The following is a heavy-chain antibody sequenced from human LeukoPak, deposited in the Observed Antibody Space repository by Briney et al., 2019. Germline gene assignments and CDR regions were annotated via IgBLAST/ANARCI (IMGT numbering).Heavy chain of an antibody. J-gene: IGHJ6*03. D-gene: IGHD3/OR15-3a*01. Sequence: ASVKVSCKTSGYTFTAYYMHWVRQAPGQGLEWLGWINPNSGGTNYAQRFQGRVTMTRDTSISTAYMELSGLKSDDTAVYYCARGGRDYYYYYMDVWGKGTTVTVSS. CDR1: GYTFTAYY. V-gene: IGHV1-2*02. CDR3: ARGGRDYYYYYMDV. CDR2: INPNSGGT.